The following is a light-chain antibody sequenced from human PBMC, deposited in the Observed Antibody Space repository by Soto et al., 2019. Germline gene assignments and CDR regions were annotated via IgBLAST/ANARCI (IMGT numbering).Light chain of an antibody. Sequence: EIVLTQSPATLSLSPGERATLSCGASQSVSSSNLAWYQQKPGLAPKLLIYDASIRATGIPDRFSGGGSGTDFSLTFIRLEPEDFAVYYCQSYGTSPTFGQGTKVDIK. CDR3: QSYGTSPT. CDR2: DAS. J-gene: IGKJ1*01. V-gene: IGKV3D-20*01. CDR1: QSVSSSN.